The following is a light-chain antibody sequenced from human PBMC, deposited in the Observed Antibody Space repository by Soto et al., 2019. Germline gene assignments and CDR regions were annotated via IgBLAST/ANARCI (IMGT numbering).Light chain of an antibody. Sequence: DIQMPQSPSTLSASVGDRVTITCRASQSISSWLAWYQQKPGKAPKLLIYDASSLESGVTSRFSGSGDGTEFTLTISSLQPDDFATYYGQQYKSYSIGWTFGQGTKVDIK. J-gene: IGKJ1*01. CDR3: QQYKSYSIGWT. V-gene: IGKV1-5*01. CDR1: QSISSW. CDR2: DAS.